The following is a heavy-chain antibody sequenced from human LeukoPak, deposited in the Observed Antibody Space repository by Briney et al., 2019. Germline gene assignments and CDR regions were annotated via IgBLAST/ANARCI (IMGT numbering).Heavy chain of an antibody. Sequence: SETLSLNCTVSGGSISSYYWSWIRQPPGKGLEWIGYIYYSGSTNYNPSLKSRVTISVHTSKNQFSLKLSSVTAADTAVYYCARDEADGRIDYWGQGTLVTVSS. V-gene: IGHV4-59*01. CDR1: GGSISSYY. D-gene: IGHD1-26*01. CDR2: IYYSGST. CDR3: ARDEADGRIDY. J-gene: IGHJ4*02.